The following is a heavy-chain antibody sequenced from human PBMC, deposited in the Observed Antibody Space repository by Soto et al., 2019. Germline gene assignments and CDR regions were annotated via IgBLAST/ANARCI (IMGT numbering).Heavy chain of an antibody. CDR1: GYTFTSYG. D-gene: IGHD3-10*01. CDR2: ISAYNGNT. V-gene: IGHV1-18*01. CDR3: ARDPFITMVRGVMDYYYGMDV. Sequence: ASVKVSCKASGYTFTSYGISWVRQAPGQGLEWMGWISAYNGNTNYAQKLQGRVTMTTDTSTSTAYMELGSLRSDDTAVYYCARDPFITMVRGVMDYYYGMDVWGQGTTVTVSS. J-gene: IGHJ6*02.